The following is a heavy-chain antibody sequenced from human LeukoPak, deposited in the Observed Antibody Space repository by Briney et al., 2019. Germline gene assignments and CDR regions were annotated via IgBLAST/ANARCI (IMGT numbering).Heavy chain of an antibody. Sequence: PSETLSLTCAVSGGSISSGGFSWSRIRQPPGKGLEWIGYMYHGGSTYYNPSLESRVTISMDRSKNHFSLKLSSVTAADTAVYYCASTNDFGDYVGAWGQGTLVTVSS. CDR1: GGSISSGGFS. CDR3: ASTNDFGDYVGA. CDR2: MYHGGST. D-gene: IGHD4-17*01. J-gene: IGHJ5*02. V-gene: IGHV4-30-2*01.